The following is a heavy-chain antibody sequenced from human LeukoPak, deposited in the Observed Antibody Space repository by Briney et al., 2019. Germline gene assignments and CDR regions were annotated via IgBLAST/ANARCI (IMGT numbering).Heavy chain of an antibody. Sequence: SETLSLTCTVSGGSISSSSYYWVWIRQPPGKGLEWIGSMYYSGNTYYNPSLKSRVAISADTSKNRFSLKLNSVTAAGTALYYCAAAAWGTLDFWGQGALVTVSS. CDR3: AAAAWGTLDF. V-gene: IGHV4-39*01. D-gene: IGHD1-7*01. CDR1: GGSISSSSYY. J-gene: IGHJ4*02. CDR2: MYYSGNT.